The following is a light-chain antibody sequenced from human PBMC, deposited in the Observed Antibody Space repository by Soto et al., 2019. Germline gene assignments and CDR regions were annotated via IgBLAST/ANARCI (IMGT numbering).Light chain of an antibody. Sequence: QSVLTQPPSVSGAPGQRVTISCTGSSSNIGAGYDVHWYQQLPGTAPKLLIYGNNNRPSGVPDRFSGSKSGTSASLAITGLQAEDEADYYCQYYDSSLGYVFGTGTKLTVL. CDR3: QYYDSSLGYV. J-gene: IGLJ1*01. CDR1: SSNIGAGYD. V-gene: IGLV1-40*01. CDR2: GNN.